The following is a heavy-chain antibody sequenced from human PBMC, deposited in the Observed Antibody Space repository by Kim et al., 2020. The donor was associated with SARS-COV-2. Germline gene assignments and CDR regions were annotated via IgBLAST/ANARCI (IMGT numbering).Heavy chain of an antibody. CDR3: ARGHTGGYYDSNDYMDFHQ. CDR2: AHHSGIT. J-gene: IGHJ1*01. CDR1: GGSVSGHY. V-gene: IGHV4-34*01. D-gene: IGHD3-22*01. Sequence: SETLSLTCAVYGGSVSGHYWSWIRQPPGKGLEWIGEAHHSGITNYNPSLKSRVTISIDTSKSQLSLRLYSVTAADTSVYYCARGHTGGYYDSNDYMDFHQWGQGTLVTVSS.